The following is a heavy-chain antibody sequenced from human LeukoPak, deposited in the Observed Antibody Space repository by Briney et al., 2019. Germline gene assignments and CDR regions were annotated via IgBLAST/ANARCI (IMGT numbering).Heavy chain of an antibody. CDR3: ARDRGGGGFDY. Sequence: PGGSLRLSCAASGFTFSSYSMNWVRRAPGKGLEWVSSISSSSSYIYYADSVKGRFTISRDNAKNSLYLQMNSLRVEDTAVYYCARDRGGGGFDYWGQGTLVTVSS. J-gene: IGHJ4*02. D-gene: IGHD3-10*01. CDR2: ISSSSSYI. CDR1: GFTFSSYS. V-gene: IGHV3-21*01.